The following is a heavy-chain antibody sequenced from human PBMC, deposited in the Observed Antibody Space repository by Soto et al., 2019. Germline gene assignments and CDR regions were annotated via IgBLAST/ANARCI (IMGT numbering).Heavy chain of an antibody. V-gene: IGHV1-46*01. J-gene: IGHJ3*02. Sequence: ASVKVSCKASGYTFTSYYMHWVRQAPGQGLEWMGIINPSGGSTSYAQKLQGRVTMTRDTSTSTAYMELRSLRSDDTAVYYCATKNWNHDAFDIWGQGTMVTVSS. D-gene: IGHD1-1*01. CDR2: INPSGGST. CDR3: ATKNWNHDAFDI. CDR1: GYTFTSYY.